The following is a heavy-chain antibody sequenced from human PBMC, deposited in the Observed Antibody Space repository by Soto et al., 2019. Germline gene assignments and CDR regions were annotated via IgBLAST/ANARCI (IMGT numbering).Heavy chain of an antibody. CDR2: INSDGSSA. Sequence: EVQLVESGGGLVQPGGSLRLSCAASGFIFNKYWMQWVRQVPGKGLVWVSHINSDGSSATYADSVKGRFTISRDNAKNTLFLQMNSLRAEDTAVYYCVRDNYGVDYWGQGTLVTVSS. CDR1: GFIFNKYW. V-gene: IGHV3-74*01. J-gene: IGHJ4*02. D-gene: IGHD3-10*01. CDR3: VRDNYGVDY.